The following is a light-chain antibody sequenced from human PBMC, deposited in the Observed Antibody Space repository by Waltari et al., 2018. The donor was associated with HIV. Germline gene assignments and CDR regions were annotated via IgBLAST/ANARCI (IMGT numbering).Light chain of an antibody. J-gene: IGKJ2*01. CDR3: HQYNNWPYT. CDR1: QSVNTN. CDR2: GVS. Sequence: MMQSPDILPVSPGEGVTLTCRASQSVNTNVAWYQQRPGQAPRLLIYGVSTRAAGCPARFSGGGSGTEFTLTISSLQSEDFALYFCHQYNNWPYTFGQGTKLDIK. V-gene: IGKV3-15*01.